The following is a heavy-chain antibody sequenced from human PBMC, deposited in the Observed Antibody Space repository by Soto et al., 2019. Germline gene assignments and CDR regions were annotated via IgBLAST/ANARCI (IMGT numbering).Heavy chain of an antibody. J-gene: IGHJ6*02. V-gene: IGHV1-3*01. D-gene: IGHD6-19*01. Sequence: ASVKVSCNASGYTFSTYSVHWVRQAPGQRLEWMGWINAGNGNTKYSQKFQGRVTITRDTSASTAYMELSSLRSDDTAVYYCARDVGQWLVFYYGMDVWGQGTTVTVSS. CDR2: INAGNGNT. CDR1: GYTFSTYS. CDR3: ARDVGQWLVFYYGMDV.